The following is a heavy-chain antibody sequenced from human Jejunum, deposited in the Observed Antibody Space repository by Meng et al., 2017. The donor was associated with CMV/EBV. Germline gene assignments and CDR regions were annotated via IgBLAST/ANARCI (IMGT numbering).Heavy chain of an antibody. D-gene: IGHD3-22*01. CDR1: GYAFTNYG. J-gene: IGHJ4*02. V-gene: IGHV1-18*01. Sequence: QLQLVQSGADVKKPGAAVRVYCKASGYAFTNYGTSWVRQAPGQGLEWMGWISAYNGNTNYAQKLQGRVTMTTDTSTSTAYMEVRSLRSDDTAVYYCARDYYYDRSYYFDYWGQGTLVTVS. CDR3: ARDYYYDRSYYFDY. CDR2: ISAYNGNT.